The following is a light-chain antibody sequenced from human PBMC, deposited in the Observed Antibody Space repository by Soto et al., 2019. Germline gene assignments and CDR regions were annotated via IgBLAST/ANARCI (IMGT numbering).Light chain of an antibody. V-gene: IGLV2-8*01. CDR3: SSYAGSIYV. CDR1: SSDVGGFNL. CDR2: EVT. Sequence: QSVLTQPASVSGSPGQSIAISCTGTSSDVGGFNLVSWYQHHPGKAPKLMIYEVTKRPSGVPDRFSGSKSGNTASLTVSGLQTEDEADYYCSSYAGSIYVFGTGTKGTVL. J-gene: IGLJ1*01.